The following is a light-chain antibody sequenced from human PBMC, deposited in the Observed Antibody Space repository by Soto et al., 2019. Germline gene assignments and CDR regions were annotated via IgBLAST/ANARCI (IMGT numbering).Light chain of an antibody. CDR2: ETF. CDR3: QQRSNWWT. CDR1: QSVSSF. V-gene: IGKV3-11*01. J-gene: IGKJ1*01. Sequence: EIVLTQSPATLSLSPGERATLSCRASQSVSSFLAWYQQKPGQAPRLLIYETFNRATGVPARFSGSGSGTDFTLTISSLEPEDFAVYYCQQRSNWWTFGQGTKVDIK.